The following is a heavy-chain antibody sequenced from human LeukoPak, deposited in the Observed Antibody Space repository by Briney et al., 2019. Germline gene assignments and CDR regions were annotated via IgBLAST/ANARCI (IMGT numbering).Heavy chain of an antibody. D-gene: IGHD3-3*01. CDR3: ARGPLEWLLDYYYYCMDV. V-gene: IGHV4-30-2*01. Sequence: SETLSLTCTVAGGSISSGGYYWSWLRQPPGKGLEWIGYIYNSGSTYYNPSLKSRVTISVDRSTNQFSLKLSSVTAADTAVYYCARGPLEWLLDYYYYCMDVWGKGTTVTVSS. CDR2: IYNSGST. J-gene: IGHJ6*03. CDR1: GGSISSGGYY.